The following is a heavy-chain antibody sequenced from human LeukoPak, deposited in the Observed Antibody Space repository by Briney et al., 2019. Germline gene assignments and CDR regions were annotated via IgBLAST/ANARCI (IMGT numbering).Heavy chain of an antibody. V-gene: IGHV3-23*01. CDR1: GFTFSSYA. Sequence: PGGSLRLSCAASGFTFSSYAMNWARQAPGKGLEWVSGISGSGISTYYADSLKGRFTISRDNSKNTLYLQIDSLRAEDTAVYYCAKDAEVGAGADAFDIWGQGTMVTVSS. CDR3: AKDAEVGAGADAFDI. D-gene: IGHD1-26*01. J-gene: IGHJ3*02. CDR2: ISGSGIST.